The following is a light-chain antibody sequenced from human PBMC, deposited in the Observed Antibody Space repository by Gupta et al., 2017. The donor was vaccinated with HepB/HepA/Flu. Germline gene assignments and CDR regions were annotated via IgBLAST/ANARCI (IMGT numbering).Light chain of an antibody. V-gene: IGKV1-27*01. CDR2: GAS. CDR1: QDISNY. Sequence: DIQMTQSPSSLPASVGDRVTITCRASQDISNYLAWYQQKPGKVPQLLIYGASTLQSGVPSRFSGRGSGTDFTLTISSLQPEDVATYYCQKYDSAPQTFGQGTKVEIK. J-gene: IGKJ1*01. CDR3: QKYDSAPQT.